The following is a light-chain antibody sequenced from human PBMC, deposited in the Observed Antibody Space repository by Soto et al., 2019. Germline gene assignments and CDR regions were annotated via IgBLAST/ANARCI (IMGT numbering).Light chain of an antibody. CDR3: CSYAGSSTPWV. V-gene: IGLV2-23*02. CDR2: EVS. Sequence: QSVLTQPASVSGSPGQSITISCTGTSSDVVSYNLVSWYQQHPGKAPKLMIYEVSKRPSGVSNRFSGSKSGNTASLTISGLQAEDEADYYCCSYAGSSTPWVFGGGTKVTVL. J-gene: IGLJ3*02. CDR1: SSDVVSYNL.